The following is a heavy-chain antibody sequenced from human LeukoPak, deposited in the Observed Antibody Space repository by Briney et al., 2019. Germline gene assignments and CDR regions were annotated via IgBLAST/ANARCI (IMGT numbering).Heavy chain of an antibody. CDR2: IIPILGIA. CDR1: GGTFSSYA. CDR3: ARDQSSGPIAWPHADRWFDP. J-gene: IGHJ5*02. D-gene: IGHD6-19*01. V-gene: IGHV1-69*04. Sequence: SVKVSCKASGGTFSSYAISWVRQAPGQGLEWMGRIIPILGIANYAQKFQGRVTITADKSTSTAYMELSSLRSEDTAVYYCARDQSSGPIAWPHADRWFDPWGQGTLVTVSS.